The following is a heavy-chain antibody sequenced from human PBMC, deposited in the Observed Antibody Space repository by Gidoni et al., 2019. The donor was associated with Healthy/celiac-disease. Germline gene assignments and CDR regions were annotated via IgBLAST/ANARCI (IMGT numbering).Heavy chain of an antibody. V-gene: IGHV4-39*01. CDR2: IYYSGST. CDR3: AGLITIFGGNWFDP. Sequence: QLQLQESGPGLVKPSETLSLTCTVSGGSISSSSYYWGWIRQPPGKGLEWIGSIYYSGSTYYNPSLKSRVTISVDTSKNQFSLKLSSVTAADTAVYYCAGLITIFGGNWFDPWGQGTLVTVSS. CDR1: GGSISSSSYY. D-gene: IGHD3-3*01. J-gene: IGHJ5*02.